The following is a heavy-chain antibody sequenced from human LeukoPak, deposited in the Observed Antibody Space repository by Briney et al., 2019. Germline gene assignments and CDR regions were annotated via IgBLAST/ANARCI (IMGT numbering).Heavy chain of an antibody. D-gene: IGHD3-9*01. Sequence: SETLSLTCTVSGGSISSSSYYWGLIRQPPGKGLDWVGSIYYSGSTYYNPSLKSRVTISVDTSKNQFSLKLSSVTAADTAVYYCANGRYFDWFSAFDIWGQGTMVTVSS. CDR3: ANGRYFDWFSAFDI. CDR1: GGSISSSSYY. V-gene: IGHV4-39*01. CDR2: IYYSGST. J-gene: IGHJ3*02.